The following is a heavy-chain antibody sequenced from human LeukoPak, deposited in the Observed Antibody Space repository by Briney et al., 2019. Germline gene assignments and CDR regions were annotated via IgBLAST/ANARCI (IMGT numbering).Heavy chain of an antibody. J-gene: IGHJ3*02. CDR3: ARGGGGVGDAFDI. V-gene: IGHV1-2*04. CDR1: GYTFTDYY. Sequence: ASVTVSCKASGYTFTDYYMHWLRQAPRQGLEWMGWINPNSGGTNYAQKFQGWVTMTRDTAISTAYMELSRLRSDDTAVYYCARGGGGVGDAFDIWGQGTMVTVSS. CDR2: INPNSGGT. D-gene: IGHD2-15*01.